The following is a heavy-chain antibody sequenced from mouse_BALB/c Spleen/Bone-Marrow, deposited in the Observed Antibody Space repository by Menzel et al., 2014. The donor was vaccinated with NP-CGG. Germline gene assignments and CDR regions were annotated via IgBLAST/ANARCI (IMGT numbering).Heavy chain of an antibody. D-gene: IGHD1-1*01. J-gene: IGHJ2*01. Sequence: EVKLVESGGGLVKPGGSLKLSCAASGFTFSSYGMSWVRQTPEKRLEWVATISSGGSYNYYPDSVWGRVTISRDKAKNHLYLQKSRLRYENTALYYCAKQYGSSYFDYWGQGTPLTVSS. CDR2: ISSGGSYN. V-gene: IGHV5-9-2*01. CDR1: GFTFSSYG. CDR3: AKQYGSSYFDY.